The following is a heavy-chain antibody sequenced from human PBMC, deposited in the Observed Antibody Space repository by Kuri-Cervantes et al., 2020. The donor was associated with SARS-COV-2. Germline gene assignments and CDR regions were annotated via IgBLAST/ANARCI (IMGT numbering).Heavy chain of an antibody. Sequence: GGSLRLSCAASGFTFSSYSMNWVRQAPGKGLEWVSYISSSSSTIYYADSVKGRFTISRDNAKNSLYLQMNSLRPEDTAVYYCARSNLRGDFDHWGQGTLVTVSS. D-gene: IGHD3-10*01. V-gene: IGHV3-48*04. CDR1: GFTFSSYS. J-gene: IGHJ4*02. CDR2: ISSSSSTI. CDR3: ARSNLRGDFDH.